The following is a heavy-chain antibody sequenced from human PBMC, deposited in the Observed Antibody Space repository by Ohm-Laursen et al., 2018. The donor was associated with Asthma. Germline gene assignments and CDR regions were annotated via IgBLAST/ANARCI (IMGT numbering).Heavy chain of an antibody. CDR2: ISYDGSNK. V-gene: IGHV3-30*03. D-gene: IGHD5-12*01. J-gene: IGHJ4*02. CDR3: ARDWGYSGYDI. CDR1: RFTFSSYG. Sequence: SLRLSCTASRFTFSSYGMHWVRQAPGKGLEWVAVISYDGSNKYYADSVKGRFTISRDNSKNTLYLQMNSLRAEDTAVYYCARDWGYSGYDIRGQGTLVTVSS.